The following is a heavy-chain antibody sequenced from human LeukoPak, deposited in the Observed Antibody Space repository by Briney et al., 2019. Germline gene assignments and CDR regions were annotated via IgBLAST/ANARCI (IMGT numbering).Heavy chain of an antibody. Sequence: SVKVSCKASGGTFSSYAISWVRQAPGQGLEWMGGIIPIFGTANYAQKFQGRVTITADESTSTAYMELSSLRSEDTAVYYCASYLKLGCSSTSCYKYYFDYWGQGTLVTASS. J-gene: IGHJ4*02. D-gene: IGHD2-2*02. CDR2: IIPIFGTA. CDR3: ASYLKLGCSSTSCYKYYFDY. CDR1: GGTFSSYA. V-gene: IGHV1-69*01.